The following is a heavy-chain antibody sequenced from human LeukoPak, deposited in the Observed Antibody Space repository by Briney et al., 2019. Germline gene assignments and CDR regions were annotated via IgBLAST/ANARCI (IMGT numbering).Heavy chain of an antibody. CDR3: ARVGYDSSGYYGDYFDY. V-gene: IGHV4-30-2*01. Sequence: SETLSLTCTVSGGSISSGGYYWSWIRQPPGKGLEWIGYIYHSGSTYYNPSLKSRVTISVDRSKNQFSLKLSSVTAADTAVYYCARVGYDSSGYYGDYFDYWGQGTLVTVSS. J-gene: IGHJ4*02. D-gene: IGHD3-22*01. CDR2: IYHSGST. CDR1: GGSISSGGYY.